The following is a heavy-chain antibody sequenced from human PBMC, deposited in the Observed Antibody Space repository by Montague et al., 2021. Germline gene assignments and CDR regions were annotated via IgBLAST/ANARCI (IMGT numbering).Heavy chain of an antibody. CDR2: INHSGSA. Sequence: ETLSLTCGLSGGSLSGYYWAWIRQTPGKGLEWIGNINHSGSAKYNPSLKNRVSISVGTSNNQFFLDLASVTAADTAMYFCARGLFGTVNGQYSGGWYYFDXWGQGAMVTVSS. CDR3: ARGLFGTVNGQYSGGWYYFDX. V-gene: IGHV4-34*01. D-gene: IGHD6-19*01. J-gene: IGHJ4*02. CDR1: GGSLSGYY.